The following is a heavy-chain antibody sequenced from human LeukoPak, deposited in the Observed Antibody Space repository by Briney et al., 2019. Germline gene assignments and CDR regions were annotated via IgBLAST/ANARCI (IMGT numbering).Heavy chain of an antibody. CDR3: ARVVLRYGDLAG. CDR1: GYTFTSYD. CDR2: MNPNSGNT. J-gene: IGHJ4*02. Sequence: GASVKVSCKASGYTFTSYDINWVRQATGQGLEWMGWMNPNSGNTGYAQKFQGRVTMTRNTSISTAYMELSSLRSEDTAVYYCARVVLRYGDLAGWGQGTLVTVSS. V-gene: IGHV1-8*01. D-gene: IGHD4-17*01.